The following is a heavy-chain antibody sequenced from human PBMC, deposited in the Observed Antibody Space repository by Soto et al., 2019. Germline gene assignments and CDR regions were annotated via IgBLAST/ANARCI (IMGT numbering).Heavy chain of an antibody. V-gene: IGHV4-39*01. CDR2: IYYSGST. J-gene: IGHJ4*02. D-gene: IGHD2-21*02. Sequence: SETLPLTCPVTGDSINKRVYYWGWIRQPPGKGLEWIGSIYYSGSTYNNPSLKSRVSMSVDTSKNQFSLNLRSGTAADTALYYCARQRTSVVTQAYFDSWGQGSLVTVSS. CDR3: ARQRTSVVTQAYFDS. CDR1: GDSINKRVYY.